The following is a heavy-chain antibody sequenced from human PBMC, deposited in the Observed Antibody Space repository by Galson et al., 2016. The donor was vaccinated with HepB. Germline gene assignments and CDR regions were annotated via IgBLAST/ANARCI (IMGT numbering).Heavy chain of an antibody. J-gene: IGHJ6*02. CDR3: ARFGPRYFGMGNLGFYFFFGMDV. V-gene: IGHV1-69*11. CDR2: IIPIIGNT. D-gene: IGHD3-10*01. CDR1: GDTFSKHG. Sequence: SVKVSCKGSGDTFSKHGINWVRRAPGQGLEWMGSIIPIIGNTDYAQKFRGRVTITADAAINTGHMELSGLPFEDTAVYYCARFGPRYFGMGNLGFYFFFGMDVWGQGTTVTGSS.